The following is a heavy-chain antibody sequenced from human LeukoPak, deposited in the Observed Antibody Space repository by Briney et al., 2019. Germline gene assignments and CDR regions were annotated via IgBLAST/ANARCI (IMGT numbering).Heavy chain of an antibody. V-gene: IGHV3-23*01. D-gene: IGHD3-10*01. Sequence: GGSLRLSCAASGFTFSSYAMSWVRQAPGKGLEWVSAIRGSGGSTYYADSVKGRFTISRDNSKNTLYLQMNSLRAEDTAVYYCAKDSYGSGTYPSLFNYWGHGALVTVSS. J-gene: IGHJ4*01. CDR3: AKDSYGSGTYPSLFNY. CDR2: IRGSGGST. CDR1: GFTFSSYA.